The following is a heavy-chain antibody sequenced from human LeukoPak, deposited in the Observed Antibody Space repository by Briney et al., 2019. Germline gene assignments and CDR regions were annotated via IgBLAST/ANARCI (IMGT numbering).Heavy chain of an antibody. Sequence: AASVKVSCKAYGYTFNSYGISWVRHAPGQGLEWMGWISPYNGNTKYAQKLQGRVTMTTDTSTSIAYMELRSLRSDDTAVYYCARDGGGFQFQYYFDYWGQGTLVTVSS. CDR2: ISPYNGNT. CDR1: GYTFNSYG. D-gene: IGHD2-21*01. V-gene: IGHV1-18*01. J-gene: IGHJ4*02. CDR3: ARDGGGFQFQYYFDY.